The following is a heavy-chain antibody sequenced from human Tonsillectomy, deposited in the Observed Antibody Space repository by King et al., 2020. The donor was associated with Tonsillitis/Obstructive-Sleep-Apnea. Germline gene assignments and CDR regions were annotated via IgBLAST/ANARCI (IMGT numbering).Heavy chain of an antibody. CDR2: MYRSGST. V-gene: IGHV4-39*01. D-gene: IGHD2-2*01. CDR3: ACEVTAAGTNWFDP. J-gene: IGHJ5*02. Sequence: QLQESGPGLVKPSETLSLTCTVSGDSISSSNYHWGWIRQPPGKGLEWIGSMYRSGSTYFNPSLKSRVTISVHASRNQFSLILSSVTAADTAVYYCACEVTAAGTNWFDPWGQGTLVIVSS. CDR1: GDSISSSNYH.